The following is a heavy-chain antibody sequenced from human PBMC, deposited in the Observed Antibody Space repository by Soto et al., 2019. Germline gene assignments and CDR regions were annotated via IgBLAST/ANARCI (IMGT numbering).Heavy chain of an antibody. J-gene: IGHJ6*02. Sequence: SETLSLTCAVYGGSSSGYYWSWIRQPPGKGLEWIGEINHSGSTNYNPSLKSRVTISVDTSKNQFSLKLSSVTAADTAVYYCARRPPDDYYYGMDVWGQGTTVTVSS. CDR1: GGSSSGYY. V-gene: IGHV4-34*01. CDR2: INHSGST. CDR3: ARRPPDDYYYGMDV.